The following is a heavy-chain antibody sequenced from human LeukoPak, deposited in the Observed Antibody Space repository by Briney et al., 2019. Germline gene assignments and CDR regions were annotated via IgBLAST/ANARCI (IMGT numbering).Heavy chain of an antibody. V-gene: IGHV4-59*01. D-gene: IGHD3-10*01. CDR2: IYYSGGT. J-gene: IGHJ4*02. CDR3: ARDRPYYYGSGSYYNGFYFDY. CDR1: GGSISSYY. Sequence: PSETLSLTCTVSGGSISSYYWSWIRQPPGKGLEWIGYIYYSGGTNYNPSLKSRVTISVDTSKNQFSLKLSSVTAADTAVYYCARDRPYYYGSGSYYNGFYFDYWGQGTLVTVSS.